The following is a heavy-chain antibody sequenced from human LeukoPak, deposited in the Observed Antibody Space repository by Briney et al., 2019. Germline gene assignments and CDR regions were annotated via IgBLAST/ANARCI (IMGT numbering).Heavy chain of an antibody. J-gene: IGHJ5*02. V-gene: IGHV3-13*04. CDR1: GFTFSTYD. CDR3: ARGLPGGLDP. D-gene: IGHD4-11*01. Sequence: GGSLRLSCAASGFTFSTYDMHWVRQATGKGVEWVSSTGTSGDTYYLGSVKGRFTISRENAKSSLYLQMNSLRAGDTAVYYCARGLPGGLDPWGQGTLVTVSS. CDR2: TGTSGDT.